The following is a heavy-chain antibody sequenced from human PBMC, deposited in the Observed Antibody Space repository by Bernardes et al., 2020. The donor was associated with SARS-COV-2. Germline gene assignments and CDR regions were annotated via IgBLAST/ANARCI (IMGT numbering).Heavy chain of an antibody. Sequence: ASVKVSCKASGYPFTGYYIHWVRQAPGQGLEWMGWINPNTGGTNYAQNFQGRVTMTRDTSIGTAYMELSGLRFDDTTVYYCALPQTNYERYAMDPCGQGTTVTVSS. CDR1: GYPFTGYY. V-gene: IGHV1-2*02. CDR3: ALPQTNYERYAMDP. CDR2: INPNTGGT. D-gene: IGHD3-22*01. J-gene: IGHJ6*02.